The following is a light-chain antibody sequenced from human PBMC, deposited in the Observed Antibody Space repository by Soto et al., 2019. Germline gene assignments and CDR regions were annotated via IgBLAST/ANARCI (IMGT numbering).Light chain of an antibody. V-gene: IGKV1-27*01. CDR3: QNYKSAPRT. Sequence: DIQMTQSPSSLSASIGDRVTIPCRASQGISNSLAWYQQKAGEVPKLLIYAASTSHSGVPSRFRGSGSGTDFTLTISSLQPEDVATYYCQNYKSAPRTFGQGTKVEIK. J-gene: IGKJ1*01. CDR2: AAS. CDR1: QGISNS.